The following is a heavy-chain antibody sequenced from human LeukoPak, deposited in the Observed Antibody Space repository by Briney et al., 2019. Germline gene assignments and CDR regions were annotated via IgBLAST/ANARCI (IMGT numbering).Heavy chain of an antibody. V-gene: IGHV3-74*01. CDR2: INSNGRST. D-gene: IGHD2-8*01. J-gene: IGHJ4*02. Sequence: GGSLRLSCAASGFSFSSYWMHWVRQAPGKGLVWVSRINSNGRSTSYADSVKGRFTISRDNAKNTLYLEMNNLRAEDTAVYYCTRDVWGDRDNYFDYWGQGTLVTVSS. CDR1: GFSFSSYW. CDR3: TRDVWGDRDNYFDY.